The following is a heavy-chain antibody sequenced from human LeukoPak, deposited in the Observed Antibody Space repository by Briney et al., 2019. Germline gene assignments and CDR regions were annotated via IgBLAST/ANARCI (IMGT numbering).Heavy chain of an antibody. CDR2: ISGSGDST. CDR1: GFTFSSYA. D-gene: IGHD6-19*01. CDR3: AKDVDSSGSDY. V-gene: IGHV3-23*01. J-gene: IGHJ4*02. Sequence: GGSLRLSCAASGFTFSSYAMSWVRQAPGKGLEWVSAISGSGDSTYFADSVKGRFTISRDNSKNTLFLQMNSLRAEDTAVYYCAKDVDSSGSDYWGQGTLVTVSS.